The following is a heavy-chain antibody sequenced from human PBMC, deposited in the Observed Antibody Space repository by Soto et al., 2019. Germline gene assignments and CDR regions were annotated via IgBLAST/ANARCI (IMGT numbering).Heavy chain of an antibody. D-gene: IGHD2-15*01. CDR3: TRHPRTPAY. CDR2: IHYGGTV. V-gene: IGHV4-39*01. Sequence: QVQLQESGPGLVKPSETLSLTCTVSGGPINNSPQYWGWIRQPPGWGLEWIGTIHYGGTVYYNPSLKRRVTISVDTSKNQFSLQVTSATAADTAVYYWTRHPRTPAYWGPGTLVTVSS. CDR1: GGPINNSPQY. J-gene: IGHJ4*02.